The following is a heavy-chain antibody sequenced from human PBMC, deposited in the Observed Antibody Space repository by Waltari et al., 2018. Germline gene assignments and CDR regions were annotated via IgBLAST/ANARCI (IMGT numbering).Heavy chain of an antibody. CDR2: THPGTSVP. V-gene: IGHV5-51*03. CDR3: ARPQVVTGILDAFDI. Sequence: EVQLVQSGAEVKKPGESLKISCKGSGYSFTSYWIGWVRQMPGKGLEWMGITHPGTSVPSNSPSFQGQVTISAYKSISTAYLQWSSLKASDTAMYYCARPQVVTGILDAFDIWGQGTMVTVSS. CDR1: GYSFTSYW. D-gene: IGHD2-15*01. J-gene: IGHJ3*02.